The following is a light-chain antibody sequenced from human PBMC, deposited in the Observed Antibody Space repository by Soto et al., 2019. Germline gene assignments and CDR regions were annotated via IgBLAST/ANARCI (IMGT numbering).Light chain of an antibody. Sequence: VVTQSPATLSVFPGETATLSFRASQRVRRHLAWYQQRPGQAPRLLIYGASTRATGIPARFRGSGSGTEFRLTISSLQSEDFATYYCQQYNTWHPKMAFGRGTKVEIK. CDR2: GAS. CDR3: QQYNTWHPKMA. V-gene: IGKV3-15*01. CDR1: QRVRRH. J-gene: IGKJ1*01.